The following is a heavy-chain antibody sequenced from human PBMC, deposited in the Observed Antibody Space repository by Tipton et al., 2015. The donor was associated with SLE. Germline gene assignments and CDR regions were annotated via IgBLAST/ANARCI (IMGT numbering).Heavy chain of an antibody. CDR2: IYYSGST. CDR1: GGSISSYY. D-gene: IGHD6-19*01. J-gene: IGHJ4*02. V-gene: IGHV4-59*12. Sequence: TLSLTCTVSGGSISSYYWSWIRQPPGKGLEWIGYIYYSGSTNYNPSLKSRVTISVDTSKNQFSLKLSSVTAADTAVYYCARDLGDSSGWARDYWGQGTLVNVSS. CDR3: ARDLGDSSGWARDY.